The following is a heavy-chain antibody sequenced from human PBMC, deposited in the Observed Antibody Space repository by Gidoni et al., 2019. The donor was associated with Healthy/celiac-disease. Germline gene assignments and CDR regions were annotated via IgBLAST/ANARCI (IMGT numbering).Heavy chain of an antibody. CDR2: FDPEDGET. D-gene: IGHD1-20*01. J-gene: IGHJ6*02. CDR1: GYTLTELS. V-gene: IGHV1-24*01. Sequence: QVQLVQSGAEVKKPGASVKVSCMVSGYTLTELSMHWVRQAPGKGLEGMGGFDPEDGETIYAQKFQGRVTMTEDTSTDTAYRELSSLRSEDTAVYYCATDRLITGTLQYGMDVWGQGTTVTVSS. CDR3: ATDRLITGTLQYGMDV.